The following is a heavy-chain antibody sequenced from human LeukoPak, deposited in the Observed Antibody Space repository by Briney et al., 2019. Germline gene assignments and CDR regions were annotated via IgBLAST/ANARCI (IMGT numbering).Heavy chain of an antibody. D-gene: IGHD2-2*01. Sequence: SETLSLTCAVYGGSFSGYYWSWIRQPPGKGLEWIGEINHSGSTNYNPSLKSRVTISVDTSKKQFSLKLRSVTAADTAVYYCARVGRYCSSSSCYPRVYYMDFWGKGTTVTVSS. CDR3: ARVGRYCSSSSCYPRVYYMDF. CDR1: GGSFSGYY. V-gene: IGHV4-34*01. J-gene: IGHJ6*03. CDR2: INHSGST.